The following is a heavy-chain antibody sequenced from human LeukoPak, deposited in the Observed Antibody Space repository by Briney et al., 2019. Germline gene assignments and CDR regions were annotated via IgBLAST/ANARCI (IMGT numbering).Heavy chain of an antibody. CDR1: GDSVSSNSAA. CDR2: TYYRSKWYN. J-gene: IGHJ4*02. D-gene: IGHD5-24*01. Sequence: SQTLSLTCAISGDSVSSNSAAWNWIRQSPSRGLEWLGRTYYRSKWYNDYAVSMRSRVSINPDTSKNQFSLKLTSVTAADTAVYYCARLYLPATRFDYWGQGTLVTVSS. CDR3: ARLYLPATRFDY. V-gene: IGHV6-1*01.